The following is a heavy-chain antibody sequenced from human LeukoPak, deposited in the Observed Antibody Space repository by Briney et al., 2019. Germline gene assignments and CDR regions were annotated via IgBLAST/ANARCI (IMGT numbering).Heavy chain of an antibody. CDR2: IYTSGGT. Sequence: PSQTLSLTCTVSGGSISSGSYYWSWIRQPAGKGLEWIGRIYTSGGTNYNPSLKSRVTISVDTSKNQFSLKLSSVTAADTAVYYCARDPSYDILTGYYMDVWGKGTTVTISS. J-gene: IGHJ6*03. V-gene: IGHV4-61*02. CDR1: GGSISSGSYY. CDR3: ARDPSYDILTGYYMDV. D-gene: IGHD3-9*01.